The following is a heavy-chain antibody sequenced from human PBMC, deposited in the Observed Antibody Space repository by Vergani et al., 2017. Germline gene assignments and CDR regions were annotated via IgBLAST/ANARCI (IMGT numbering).Heavy chain of an antibody. J-gene: IGHJ6*02. CDR2: TYYRSKWYN. D-gene: IGHD5-12*01. CDR1: GDSVSSNSAA. V-gene: IGHV6-1*01. Sequence: QVQLQQSGPGLVKPSQTLSLTCAIPGDSVSSNSAAWNWIRQSPWRGLEWLGRTYYRSKWYNDYAVSVKSRITINPDTSKNQFSLQLKSVTPEDTAVYYCAREWVDXVATITSALYYYYYGMDVGGQGTTVTVS. CDR3: AREWVDXVATITSALYYYYYGMDV.